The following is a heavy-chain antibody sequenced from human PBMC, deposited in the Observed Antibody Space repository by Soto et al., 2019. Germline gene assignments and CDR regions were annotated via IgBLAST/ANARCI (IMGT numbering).Heavy chain of an antibody. CDR2: VKSKTDGGTT. CDR1: GFTFINAW. D-gene: IGHD4-4*01. J-gene: IGHJ4*02. Sequence: GGSLRLSCATSGFTFINAWMNWVRQAPGKGLEWVGRVKSKTDGGTTDYAAPVKGRFTISRDDSKNTLFLQMNSLKIEDTALYDCTTDPYSTRDYWGQGTLVTVSS. CDR3: TTDPYSTRDY. V-gene: IGHV3-15*07.